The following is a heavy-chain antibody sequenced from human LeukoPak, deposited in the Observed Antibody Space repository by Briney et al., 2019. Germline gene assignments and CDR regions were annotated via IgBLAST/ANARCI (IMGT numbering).Heavy chain of an antibody. CDR3: GRGRGNGRPENYFDY. J-gene: IGHJ4*02. CDR2: MNPNSGNT. CDR1: GYTFTGYD. Sequence: GASVKVSCKASGYTFTGYDINWVRQATGQGPEWMGWMNPNSGNTGYVQRFQGRVTMTRNTSISTAYMELNSLRSEDTAVYFCGRGRGNGRPENYFDYWGQGTLVTVSS. D-gene: IGHD2-8*01. V-gene: IGHV1-8*01.